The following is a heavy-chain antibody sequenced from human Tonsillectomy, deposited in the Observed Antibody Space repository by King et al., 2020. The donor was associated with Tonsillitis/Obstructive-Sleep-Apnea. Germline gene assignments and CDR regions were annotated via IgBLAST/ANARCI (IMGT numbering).Heavy chain of an antibody. V-gene: IGHV1-2*02. Sequence: VQLVESGAEVKKPGASVKVSCKASGYTFTGYYMHWVRQAPGQGLEWMGWINPNSGGTDYAQKFQGRVTMTRDTSINTAYVELNRLRSDDTAVYYCARSPFPEEGADYWGQGTLVTVSA. CDR3: ARSPFPEEGADY. J-gene: IGHJ4*02. CDR1: GYTFTGYY. CDR2: INPNSGGT. D-gene: IGHD2/OR15-2a*01.